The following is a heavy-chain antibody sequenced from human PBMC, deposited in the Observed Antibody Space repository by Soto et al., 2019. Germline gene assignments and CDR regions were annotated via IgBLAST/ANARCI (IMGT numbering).Heavy chain of an antibody. CDR1: GVSISSGGYS. V-gene: IGHV4-30-2*01. D-gene: IGHD2-2*01. J-gene: IGHJ6*02. Sequence: QLQLQESGAGLVKPSQTLSLTCAVSGVSISSGGYSWSWIRQPPGKGLEWIGYIYHSGSTYYNPSLKSRVTISVDRSKNQFSLKLSSVTAADTAVYYCARATPAGHYYHGMDAWGQGTTVTVSS. CDR3: ARATPAGHYYHGMDA. CDR2: IYHSGST.